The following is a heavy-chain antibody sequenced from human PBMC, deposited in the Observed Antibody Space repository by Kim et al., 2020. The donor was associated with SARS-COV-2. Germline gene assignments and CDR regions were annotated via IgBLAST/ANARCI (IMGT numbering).Heavy chain of an antibody. Sequence: SETLSLTCTVSDFSVASGYYWAWIRQPPGKGLEWIGSIYHSGTTYYTPSLKSRLTMSVDTSKNHFSLKLTSVTAADTAIYYCARAKSTWWLVKFGAFDSWGQGTLVTVSS. CDR3: ARAKSTWWLVKFGAFDS. CDR1: DFSVASGYY. V-gene: IGHV4-38-2*02. CDR2: IYHSGTT. J-gene: IGHJ5*01. D-gene: IGHD6-19*01.